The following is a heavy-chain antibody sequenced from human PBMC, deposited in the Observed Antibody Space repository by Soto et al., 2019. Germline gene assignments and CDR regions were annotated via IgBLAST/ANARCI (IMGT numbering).Heavy chain of an antibody. CDR2: ISADGGAT. Sequence: LMESGGGLVQPGGSLRLSCAAAGFTFSDHAIHWVRQAPGKGLEYVSVISADGGATSYANSVKGRFTISRDNSKNTLFLQMGSLRPEDMAVYYCARDTAAGMDVWGQGTTVTVSS. CDR3: ARDTAAGMDV. V-gene: IGHV3-64*01. CDR1: GFTFSDHA. D-gene: IGHD5-18*01. J-gene: IGHJ6*02.